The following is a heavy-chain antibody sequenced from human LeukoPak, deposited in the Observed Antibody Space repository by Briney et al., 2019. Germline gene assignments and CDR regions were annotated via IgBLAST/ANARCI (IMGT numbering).Heavy chain of an antibody. Sequence: SQTLSLTCTVSGGSISSGDYYWSWIRQPSGKGLEWIGYIYYSGSTYYNPSLKSRVTISVDTSKNQFSLKLSSVTAADTAVYYCARGIDCGGDCYLFDYWGQGTLVTVSS. D-gene: IGHD2-21*01. J-gene: IGHJ4*02. CDR1: GGSISSGDYY. CDR3: ARGIDCGGDCYLFDY. V-gene: IGHV4-30-4*08. CDR2: IYYSGST.